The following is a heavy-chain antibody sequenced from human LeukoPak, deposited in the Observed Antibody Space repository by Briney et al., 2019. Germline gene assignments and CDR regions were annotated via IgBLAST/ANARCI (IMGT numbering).Heavy chain of an antibody. V-gene: IGHV4-38-2*02. J-gene: IGHJ6*04. CDR3: ARSYSSSRFIMDV. D-gene: IGHD6-13*01. Sequence: PSETLSLTCTVSGYSISSGYYWGWIRPPPGKGLEWIGSIYHSGSTYYNPSLKSRVTISVDTSKNQFSLKLSSVTAADTAVYYCARSYSSSRFIMDVWGKGTTVTVSS. CDR2: IYHSGST. CDR1: GYSISSGYY.